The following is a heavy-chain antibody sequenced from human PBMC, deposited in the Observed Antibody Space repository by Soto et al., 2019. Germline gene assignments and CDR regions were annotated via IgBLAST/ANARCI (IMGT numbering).Heavy chain of an antibody. CDR2: AYYRSKWYN. Sequence: SQTLSLTCDISGDSVSSNSAAWNWIRQSPSRGLEWLGRAYYRSKWYNDYAVSVKSRITINPDTSKNQFSLQLNSVTPEDTAVYYCARDRSSSSLFYYYYYYGMDVWGQGTTVTVSS. CDR3: ARDRSSSSLFYYYYYYGMDV. CDR1: GDSVSSNSAA. D-gene: IGHD6-6*01. J-gene: IGHJ6*02. V-gene: IGHV6-1*01.